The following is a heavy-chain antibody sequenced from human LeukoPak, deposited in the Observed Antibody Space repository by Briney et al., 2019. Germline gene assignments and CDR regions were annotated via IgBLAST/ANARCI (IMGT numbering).Heavy chain of an antibody. CDR1: GYIFTSYW. Sequence: PGASLQISCKGSGYIFTSYWIGWVRQMPGKGLEWMGIIYPGDSDTRYSPSFQGQVTISADKSISTAYLQWSSLKASDTAMYYCARGRDSSGTRFDYWGQGTLVTVSS. J-gene: IGHJ4*02. CDR3: ARGRDSSGTRFDY. D-gene: IGHD6-19*01. V-gene: IGHV5-51*01. CDR2: IYPGDSDT.